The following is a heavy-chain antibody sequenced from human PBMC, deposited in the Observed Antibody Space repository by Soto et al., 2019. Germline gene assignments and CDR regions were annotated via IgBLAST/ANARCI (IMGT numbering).Heavy chain of an antibody. V-gene: IGHV1-46*01. D-gene: IGHD2-15*01. CDR1: GYTFTSYY. Sequence: ASVKVSCKASGYTFTSYYMRWVRQAPGQGLEWMGIINPSGGSTSYAQKFQGRVTMTRDTSTSTVYMELSSLRSEDTAVYYCARVGCSGGSCYAVDYWGQGTLVTVSS. CDR2: INPSGGST. J-gene: IGHJ4*02. CDR3: ARVGCSGGSCYAVDY.